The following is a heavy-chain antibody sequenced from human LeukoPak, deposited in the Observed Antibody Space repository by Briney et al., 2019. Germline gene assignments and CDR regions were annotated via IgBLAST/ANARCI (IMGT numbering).Heavy chain of an antibody. CDR1: GYTFTGYY. CDR3: AREFTATRITMVRGVGTY. D-gene: IGHD3-10*01. V-gene: IGHV1-2*02. J-gene: IGHJ4*02. CDR2: INPNSGGT. Sequence: ASVKVSCKASGYTFTGYYMHWVRQAPGQGLEWMGWINPNSGGTNYAQKFQGRVTMTRDTSISTAYMELSRLRSDDTAVCYCAREFTATRITMVRGVGTYWGQGTLVTVSS.